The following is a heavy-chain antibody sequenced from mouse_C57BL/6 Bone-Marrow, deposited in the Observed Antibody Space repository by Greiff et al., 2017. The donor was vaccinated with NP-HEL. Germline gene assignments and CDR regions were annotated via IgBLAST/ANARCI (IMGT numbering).Heavy chain of an antibody. CDR1: GYTFTDYY. CDR3: ARLIPPYYGSLYAMDY. J-gene: IGHJ4*01. D-gene: IGHD1-1*01. V-gene: IGHV1-75*01. Sequence: QVQLQQSGPELVKPGASVKISCKASGYTFTDYYINWVKQRPGQGLEWIGWIFPGSGSTYYNEKFKGKATLTVDKSSSTAYMLLSSLTSEDSAVYFCARLIPPYYGSLYAMDYWGQGTSVTVSS. CDR2: IFPGSGST.